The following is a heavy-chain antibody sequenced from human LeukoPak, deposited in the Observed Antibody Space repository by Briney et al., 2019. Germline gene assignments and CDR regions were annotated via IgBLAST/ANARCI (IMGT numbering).Heavy chain of an antibody. CDR2: ISAYNGNT. Sequence: ASVKVSCKASGYTFTSYGISWVRQAPGQGLEWMGWISAYNGNTNYAQKLQGRVTMTTDTSTSTAYMELRSLRSDDTAVYYCARDFHGGKPRRNWFDPWGQGTLVTVSS. V-gene: IGHV1-18*01. CDR3: ARDFHGGKPRRNWFDP. J-gene: IGHJ5*02. D-gene: IGHD4-23*01. CDR1: GYTFTSYG.